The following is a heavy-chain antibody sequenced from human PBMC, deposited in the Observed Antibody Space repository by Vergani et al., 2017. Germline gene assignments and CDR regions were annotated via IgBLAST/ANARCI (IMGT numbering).Heavy chain of an antibody. Sequence: QVQLVESGGGVVQPGRSLRLSCAASGFTFSSYAMHWVRQAPGKGLEWVAVISYDGSNKYYADSVKGRFTISRDNSKTTLYLQMNSLRAEDTAVYYCARDRVWGRARYMDVWGKGTTVTVSS. CDR1: GFTFSSYA. CDR2: ISYDGSNK. V-gene: IGHV3-30*04. D-gene: IGHD3-16*01. CDR3: ARDRVWGRARYMDV. J-gene: IGHJ6*03.